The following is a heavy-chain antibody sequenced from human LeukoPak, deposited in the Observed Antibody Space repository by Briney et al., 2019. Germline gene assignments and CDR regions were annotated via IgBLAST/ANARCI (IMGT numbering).Heavy chain of an antibody. CDR3: ARAPALVGADYWYFDL. V-gene: IGHV3-7*01. CDR1: GFTFSSYW. J-gene: IGHJ2*01. D-gene: IGHD1-26*01. Sequence: GGSLRLSCAASGFTFSSYWMSWVRQAPGKGLEWVANIKQDGSEKYYVDSVKGRFTISRDNAKNSLYLQMNSLRAEDTAVYYCARAPALVGADYWYFDLWGRGTLVTVSS. CDR2: IKQDGSEK.